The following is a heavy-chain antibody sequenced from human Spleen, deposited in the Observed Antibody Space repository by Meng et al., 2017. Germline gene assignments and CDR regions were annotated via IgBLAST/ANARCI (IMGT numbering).Heavy chain of an antibody. CDR2: INSVFGTT. CDR3: ARDLFYDSSGYFDY. D-gene: IGHD3-22*01. V-gene: IGHV1-69*05. Sequence: SVKVSCKSLGGIFSNYVIGWVRQAPGQGLEWMGGINSVFGTTNYAQKFQGRVTITTDESTRTVYMELTRLTSEDTAVYYCARDLFYDSSGYFDYWGQGTLVTVSS. CDR1: GGIFSNYV. J-gene: IGHJ4*02.